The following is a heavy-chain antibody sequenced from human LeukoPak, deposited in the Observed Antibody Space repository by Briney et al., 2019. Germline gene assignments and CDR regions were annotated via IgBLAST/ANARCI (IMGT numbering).Heavy chain of an antibody. CDR2: IKQDGSEK. Sequence: PGGSLRLSCAASGFTFSSYWMSWVRQAPGKGLEWVANIKQDGSEKYYVDSVKGRFTISRDNAKNSLYLQMNSLRAEGTAVYYCARDVPITMVRGVIIASGPVDYWGQGTLVTVSS. CDR3: ARDVPITMVRGVIIASGPVDY. J-gene: IGHJ4*02. CDR1: GFTFSSYW. V-gene: IGHV3-7*01. D-gene: IGHD3-10*01.